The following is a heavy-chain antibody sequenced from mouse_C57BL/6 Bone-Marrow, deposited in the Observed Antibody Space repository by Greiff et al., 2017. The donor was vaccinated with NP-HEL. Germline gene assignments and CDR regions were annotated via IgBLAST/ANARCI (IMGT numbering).Heavy chain of an antibody. CDR3: ARSGWLPFAY. CDR1: GYTFTDYY. D-gene: IGHD2-3*01. Sequence: VKLMESGAELVRPGASVKLSCKASGYTFTDYYINWVKQRPGQGLEWIARIYPGSGNTYYNEKFKGKATLTAEKSSSTAYMQLSSLTSEDSAVYFCARSGWLPFAYWGQGTLVTVSA. CDR2: IYPGSGNT. V-gene: IGHV1-76*01. J-gene: IGHJ3*01.